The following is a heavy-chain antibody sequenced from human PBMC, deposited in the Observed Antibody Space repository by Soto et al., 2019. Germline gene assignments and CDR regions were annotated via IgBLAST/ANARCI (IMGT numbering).Heavy chain of an antibody. CDR1: GFTFSSYA. CDR3: AKGTQQWPFWI. J-gene: IGHJ3*02. Sequence: GGSLRLSCAASGFTFSSYAMSWGRQAPGKGLEWVSAISGSGGSTYYADSVKGRFTISRDNSKNTLYLQMNSLRAEDTAVYYCAKGTQQWPFWIWGQGTMVTVSS. D-gene: IGHD6-19*01. CDR2: ISGSGGST. V-gene: IGHV3-23*01.